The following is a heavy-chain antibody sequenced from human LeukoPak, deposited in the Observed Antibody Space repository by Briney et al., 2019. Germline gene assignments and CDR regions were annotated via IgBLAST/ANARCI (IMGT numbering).Heavy chain of an antibody. CDR3: TRDVQPCWYFDY. J-gene: IGHJ4*02. V-gene: IGHV3-21*01. CDR2: ISDISDYI. CDR1: GFTFSSYS. Sequence: PGGSLRLSCAASGFTFSSYSMNWVRQAPGKGLEWVSSISDISDYIYYADSVKGRFTISRDNAKNSLYLQMNSLRAEDTAVYYCTRDVQPCWYFDYWGQGTLVTVSS. D-gene: IGHD2-21*01.